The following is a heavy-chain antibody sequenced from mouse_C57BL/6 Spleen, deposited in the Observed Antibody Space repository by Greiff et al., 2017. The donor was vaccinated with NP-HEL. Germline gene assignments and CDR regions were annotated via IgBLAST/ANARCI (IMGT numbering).Heavy chain of an antibody. V-gene: IGHV1-64*01. CDR1: GYTFTSYW. J-gene: IGHJ2*01. CDR3: ARMGDYDYRNYFDY. CDR2: IHPNSGST. Sequence: QVQLQQPGAELVKPGASVKLSCKASGYTFTSYWMHWVKQRPGQGLEWIGMIHPNSGSTNYNEKFKSKATLTVDKSSSTAYMQLSSLTSEDSAVYYCARMGDYDYRNYFDYWGQGTTLTVSS. D-gene: IGHD2-4*01.